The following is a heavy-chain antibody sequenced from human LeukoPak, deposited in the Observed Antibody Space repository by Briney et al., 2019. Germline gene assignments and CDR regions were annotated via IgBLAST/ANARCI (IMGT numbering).Heavy chain of an antibody. CDR1: GGSISGSSYY. Sequence: SETLSLTCTVSGGSISGSSYYWRWIRQPPGKGLEWIGSIYYSGSTYYNPSLKSRVTISVDTSKNQFSLKLSSVTASDTAVYYCARQGWFGELLTPLDYWGQATLVTVSS. J-gene: IGHJ4*02. D-gene: IGHD3-10*01. V-gene: IGHV4-39*01. CDR3: ARQGWFGELLTPLDY. CDR2: IYYSGST.